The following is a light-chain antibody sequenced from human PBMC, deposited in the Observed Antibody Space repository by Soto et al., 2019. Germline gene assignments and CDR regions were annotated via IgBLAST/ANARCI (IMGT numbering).Light chain of an antibody. CDR1: QSVSSHY. V-gene: IGKV3-15*01. Sequence: EIVMTQSPATLSLSPGERATLTCRASQSVSSHYLAWDQQKPGQAPRVLLYGSSTRATGIPARFSGSGSGTEFSLTISSLQSEDFAVYFCQQYNNWPPVTFGPGTKVDIK. CDR2: GSS. CDR3: QQYNNWPPVT. J-gene: IGKJ3*01.